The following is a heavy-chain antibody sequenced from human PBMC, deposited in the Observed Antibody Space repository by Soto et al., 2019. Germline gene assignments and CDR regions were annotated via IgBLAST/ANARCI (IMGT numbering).Heavy chain of an antibody. J-gene: IGHJ6*02. D-gene: IGHD3-16*01. CDR1: GYSFTSYW. V-gene: IGHV5-10-1*01. CDR2: IDPSDSYT. CDR3: AREAVTTFGQWRQYGMDV. Sequence: GESLKISCKGSGYSFTSYWISWVRQMPGKGLEWMGRIDPSDSYTNYSPSFQGHVTISADKSISTAYLQWSSLKASDTAMYYCAREAVTTFGQWRQYGMDVWGQGTTVTV.